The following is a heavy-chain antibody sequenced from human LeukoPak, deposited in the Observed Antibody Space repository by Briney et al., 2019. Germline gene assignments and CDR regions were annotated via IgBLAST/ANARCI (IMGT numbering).Heavy chain of an antibody. Sequence: GASVKVSCKASGGTFSSYAISWVRQAPGQGLEWMGGVIPIFGTANYAQKFQGRVTITADKSTSTAYMELSSLRSEDTAVYYCARSQTNYYDSSGYFWGDLDYWGQGTLVTVSS. CDR1: GGTFSSYA. CDR2: VIPIFGTA. J-gene: IGHJ4*02. V-gene: IGHV1-69*06. D-gene: IGHD3-22*01. CDR3: ARSQTNYYDSSGYFWGDLDY.